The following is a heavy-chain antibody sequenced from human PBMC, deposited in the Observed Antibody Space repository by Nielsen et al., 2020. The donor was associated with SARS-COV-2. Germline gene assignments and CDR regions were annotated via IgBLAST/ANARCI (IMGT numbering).Heavy chain of an antibody. V-gene: IGHV1-46*01. J-gene: IGHJ4*02. D-gene: IGHD3-3*01. CDR3: ARQEGLRFLEWLLSY. CDR2: INPSGGST. Sequence: WVRQAPGQGLEWMGIINPSGGSTSYAQKFQGRVTMTRDTSTSTVYMELSSLRSEDTAVYYCARQEGLRFLEWLLSYWGQGTLVTVSS.